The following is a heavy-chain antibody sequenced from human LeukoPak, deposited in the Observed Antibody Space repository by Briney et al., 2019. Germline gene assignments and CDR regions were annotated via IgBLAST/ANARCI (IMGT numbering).Heavy chain of an antibody. CDR2: ISAYNGNT. Sequence: GASVKVSCKASGYTFTGYYMHWVRQAPGQGLEWMGWISAYNGNTDYVQKLQGRVTMTTDTSTNTAYMELRSLRSDDMAVYYCARVGGYCSSTSCHDYWGQGTLVTVSS. CDR1: GYTFTGYY. D-gene: IGHD2-2*01. V-gene: IGHV1-18*03. J-gene: IGHJ4*02. CDR3: ARVGGYCSSTSCHDY.